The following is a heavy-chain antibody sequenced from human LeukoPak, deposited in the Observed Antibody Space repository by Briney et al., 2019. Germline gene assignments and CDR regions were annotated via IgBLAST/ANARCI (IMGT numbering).Heavy chain of an antibody. V-gene: IGHV3-21*01. J-gene: IGHJ1*01. D-gene: IGHD1-26*01. CDR1: GFTFSSYS. CDR3: ARGRYSGSYYGEYFQH. Sequence: GGSLRLSCAASGFTFSSYSMNWVRQAPGKGLEWFSSIIISSSYIYYADSVKGRFTISRDNAKNSLYLQMNSLRAEDTAVYYCARGRYSGSYYGEYFQHWGQGTLVTVSS. CDR2: IIISSSYI.